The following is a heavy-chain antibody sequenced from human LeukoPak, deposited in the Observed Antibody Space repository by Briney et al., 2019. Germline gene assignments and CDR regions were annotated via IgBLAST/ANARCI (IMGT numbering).Heavy chain of an antibody. Sequence: ASVTVSCKASGYTFTNYDINWVRQATGQGLEWMGWMNPNSGNRGYAQKFQGRVTMTRNTVISTTYMELSSLRSEDTAVYYCARVYGDVDYWGQGTLVTVSS. CDR3: ARVYGDVDY. CDR2: MNPNSGNR. J-gene: IGHJ4*02. CDR1: GYTFTNYD. D-gene: IGHD2/OR15-2a*01. V-gene: IGHV1-8*01.